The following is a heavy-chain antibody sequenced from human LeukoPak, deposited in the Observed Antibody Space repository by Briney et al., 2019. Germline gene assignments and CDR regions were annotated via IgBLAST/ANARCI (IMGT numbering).Heavy chain of an antibody. J-gene: IGHJ4*02. Sequence: GGSLRLSCAASGFTFSSYWMNWARQAPGKGLEWVASINHNGNVNYYVDSVKGRFTISRDNVKNTLYLQMSSLRAEDTAVYYCARGERVNLWIFEGYDYWGRGTLVTVSS. CDR2: INHNGNVN. CDR1: GFTFSSYW. CDR3: ARGERVNLWIFEGYDY. D-gene: IGHD3-3*01. V-gene: IGHV3-7*01.